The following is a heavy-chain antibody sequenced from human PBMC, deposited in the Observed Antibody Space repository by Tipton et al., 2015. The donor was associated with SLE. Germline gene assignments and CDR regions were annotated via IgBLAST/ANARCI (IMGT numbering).Heavy chain of an antibody. Sequence: QLVQSGAEVKKSGESLKISCKGSGYSFASYWIGWVRQMPEEGLEWMGLIYPPDSDTRYSPSFQGRVTLSVDKSISTAYLQWSSLKASDTAMYYCARVRADFGVAIIYEYWGQGTLVTVSS. V-gene: IGHV5-51*03. CDR2: IYPPDSDT. CDR1: GYSFASYW. CDR3: ARVRADFGVAIIYEY. D-gene: IGHD3-3*01. J-gene: IGHJ4*02.